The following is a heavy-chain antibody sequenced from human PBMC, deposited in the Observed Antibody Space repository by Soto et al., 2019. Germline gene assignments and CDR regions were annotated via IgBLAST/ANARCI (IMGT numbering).Heavy chain of an antibody. CDR1: GHSFTSYW. CDR2: IYPGDSDT. Sequence: GESLKISCQGSGHSFTSYWIGWVLQMPWKGLEWMGIIYPGDSDTRYSPSFQGQVTISADKSISTAYLQWSSLKASDTAMYYCARQYVATSSYYYGMDVWGQGTTVTVSS. J-gene: IGHJ6*02. D-gene: IGHD5-12*01. V-gene: IGHV5-51*01. CDR3: ARQYVATSSYYYGMDV.